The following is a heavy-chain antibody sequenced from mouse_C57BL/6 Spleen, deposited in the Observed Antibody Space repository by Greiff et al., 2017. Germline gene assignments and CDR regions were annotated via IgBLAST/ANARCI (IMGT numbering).Heavy chain of an antibody. V-gene: IGHV1-81*01. Sequence: VKLMESGAELARPWPSVSLSCKVSGYTFTSYGISWVKQRTGQGLEWIGEIFPRSGNTYYNAKFKGKATLTADKSSSTAYMELRSLTSEDSAVYFCARYDYDEGYYFDYWGQGTTLTVSS. CDR1: GYTFTSYG. J-gene: IGHJ2*01. CDR3: ARYDYDEGYYFDY. D-gene: IGHD2-4*01. CDR2: IFPRSGNT.